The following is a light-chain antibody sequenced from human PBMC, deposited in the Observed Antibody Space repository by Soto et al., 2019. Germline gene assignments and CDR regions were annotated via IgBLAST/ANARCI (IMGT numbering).Light chain of an antibody. CDR1: SSNIGSNA. CDR3: GAWDDTLNGVV. V-gene: IGLV1-44*01. CDR2: HGN. Sequence: QSVLTQPPSASGTPGQRVTISCSGSSSNIGSNAINWYHQLPGAAPKLLIYHGNQRPSGVPDRFSGSKSGTSASLAIGGLQSEDEADYFCGAWDDTLNGVVFGGGTKLTVL. J-gene: IGLJ2*01.